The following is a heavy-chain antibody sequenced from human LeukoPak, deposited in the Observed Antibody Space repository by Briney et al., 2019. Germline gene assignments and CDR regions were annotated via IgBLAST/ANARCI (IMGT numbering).Heavy chain of an antibody. CDR2: IKQDGSEK. D-gene: IGHD6-13*01. V-gene: IGHV3-7*01. Sequence: PGGSLRLSCAASGFTVSSNYVSWVRQAPGKGLEWVANIKQDGSEKYYVDSVKGRFTISRDNAENSLYLQMNSLRAEDTAVYYCAKLSSSWYLGAFDIWGQGTMVTVSS. CDR1: GFTVSSNY. J-gene: IGHJ3*02. CDR3: AKLSSSWYLGAFDI.